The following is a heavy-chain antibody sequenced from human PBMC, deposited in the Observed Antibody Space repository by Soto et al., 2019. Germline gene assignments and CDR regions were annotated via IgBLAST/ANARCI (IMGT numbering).Heavy chain of an antibody. D-gene: IGHD3-9*01. Sequence: HPGGSLRLSCAGSGFTFKDYAMHCVRQAPGKGLEWVAGISWNSVSIGYADSVKGRFTISRDDAKNSLYLQMNSLRTEDTALYYCAKGDFDILTGLDYWGRGTLVTVSS. CDR2: ISWNSVSI. J-gene: IGHJ4*02. CDR3: AKGDFDILTGLDY. CDR1: GFTFKDYA. V-gene: IGHV3-9*01.